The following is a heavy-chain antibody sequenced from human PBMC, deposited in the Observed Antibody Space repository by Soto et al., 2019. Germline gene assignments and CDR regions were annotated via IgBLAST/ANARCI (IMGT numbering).Heavy chain of an antibody. CDR3: TRGLFSGSSYSGSWYYFDS. Sequence: TLSLTCAVSGGSISSGGYSWSWIRQPPGKGLQWIGQINHSGSSIYNPSLKNRVTISTMSNNKFSLELSSVTAADTAVYYCTRGLFSGSSYSGSWYYFDSWGQGTMVTVSS. D-gene: IGHD1-26*01. CDR2: INHSGSS. V-gene: IGHV4-30-2*01. CDR1: GGSISSGGYS. J-gene: IGHJ4*02.